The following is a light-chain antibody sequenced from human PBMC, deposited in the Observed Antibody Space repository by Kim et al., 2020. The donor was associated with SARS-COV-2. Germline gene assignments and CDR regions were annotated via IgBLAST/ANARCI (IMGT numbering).Light chain of an antibody. CDR3: KPYNRWSWT. Sequence: EIVMTQSPATLSVSPGERATLSCRASKSVSSDLAWYQKKPGQAPRLLIYGASTRASGVAARFSGSGSGTEFTLTISSLQSEDFAVYYSKPYNRWSWTFGQGTKVDIK. CDR2: GAS. V-gene: IGKV3-15*01. J-gene: IGKJ1*01. CDR1: KSVSSD.